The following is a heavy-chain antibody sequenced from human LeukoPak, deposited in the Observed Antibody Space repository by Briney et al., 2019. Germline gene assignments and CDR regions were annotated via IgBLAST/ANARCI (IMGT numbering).Heavy chain of an antibody. CDR3: ATYSTGFDI. CDR1: GGSFSDYY. D-gene: IGHD6-19*01. Sequence: SETLPLTCAVYGGSFSDYYWTWIRQPPGKGLEWIGEINHRGSTHYNPSLKSRVTISVDTSKKQFSLKLSSVTAADTAVYYCATYSTGFDIWGQGTVVTVSS. J-gene: IGHJ3*02. CDR2: INHRGST. V-gene: IGHV4-34*01.